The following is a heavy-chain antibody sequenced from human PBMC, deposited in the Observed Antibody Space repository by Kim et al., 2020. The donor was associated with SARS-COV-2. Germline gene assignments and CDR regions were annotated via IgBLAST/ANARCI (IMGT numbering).Heavy chain of an antibody. D-gene: IGHD6-6*01. CDR2: ST. V-gene: IGHV4-34*01. CDR3: AGGEQLVPDY. J-gene: IGHJ4*02. Sequence: STNDNPSRKRRVTISVDTAKNQFSLRLSSVTAADTAVYYCAGGEQLVPDYWGQGTLVTVSS.